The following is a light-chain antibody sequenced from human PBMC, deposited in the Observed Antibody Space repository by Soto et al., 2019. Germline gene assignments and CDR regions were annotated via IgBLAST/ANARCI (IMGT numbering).Light chain of an antibody. CDR1: QSVSSSY. V-gene: IGKV3-20*01. CDR2: GAS. Sequence: EIVLTQSPGTLSLSPGERATLSCRASQSVSSSYLAWYQQKPGQAPRLLIYGASSRATGISDRFSGSGSGTDFTLTISRLEAEDFAVYYCQQYGSSPPYTVGQGAKLEIK. CDR3: QQYGSSPPYT. J-gene: IGKJ2*01.